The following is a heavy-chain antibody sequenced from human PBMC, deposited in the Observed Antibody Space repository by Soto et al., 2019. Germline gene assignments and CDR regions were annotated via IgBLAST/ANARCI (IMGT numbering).Heavy chain of an antibody. CDR2: SSNSGTFS. Sequence: GGSLRLSCEGSGFTFSNFYISWIRQAPGKGLEWISYSSNSGTFSRYADSVKGRFSISRDNTKNLLYLQMNSLRAEDTAVYYCARSGDNYNGLDYWGQGTPVTVSS. CDR1: GFTFSNFY. J-gene: IGHJ4*02. CDR3: ARSGDNYNGLDY. V-gene: IGHV3-11*06. D-gene: IGHD3-10*01.